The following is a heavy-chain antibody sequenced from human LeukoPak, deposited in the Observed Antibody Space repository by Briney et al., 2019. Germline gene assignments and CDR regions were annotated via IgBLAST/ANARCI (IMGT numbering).Heavy chain of an antibody. D-gene: IGHD2-8*01. Sequence: ASVKVSCKASGYTFSGSYIHWVRQAPGQGLECLGRINPNSGDTNYAQNLHGRVTMTRDTSITTAYMELNSLTSDDTAVYFCARSAEHCNNGVCFTDYYMDVWGKGTTVTVSS. V-gene: IGHV1-2*06. J-gene: IGHJ6*03. CDR2: INPNSGDT. CDR3: ARSAEHCNNGVCFTDYYMDV. CDR1: GYTFSGSY.